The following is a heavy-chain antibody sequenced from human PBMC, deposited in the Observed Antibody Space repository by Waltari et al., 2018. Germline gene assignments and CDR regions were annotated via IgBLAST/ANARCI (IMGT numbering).Heavy chain of an antibody. D-gene: IGHD3-16*01. V-gene: IGHV6-1*01. CDR2: TYYRSRWYN. J-gene: IGHJ4*02. CDR3: ARDPPDGYTYFDY. Sequence: QVQLQQSGPGLVKPSQTLSLTCAIPGDSVSSKTDAWNWIRQSPSRGLEWLGRTYYRSRWYNNYAVSVKSRITINQDTSKNQFSLQLSSVTPEDTAVYYCARDPPDGYTYFDYWGQGTLVTVSS. CDR1: GDSVSSKTDA.